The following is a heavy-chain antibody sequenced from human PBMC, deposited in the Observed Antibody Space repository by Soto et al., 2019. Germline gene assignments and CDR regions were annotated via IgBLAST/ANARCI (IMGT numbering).Heavy chain of an antibody. CDR2: LSYEGSEE. D-gene: IGHD6-19*01. Sequence: GGSLRLSCAASGFNFGVFGMHWVRQAPGKGLEWLSVLSYEGSEEYYADSVRGRFTISRDNSKNTLFLQMDSLRVDDTGVYYCALTRRSSLLEVAGPGFEYWGRGTLVTVSS. CDR1: GFNFGVFG. CDR3: ALTRRSSLLEVAGPGFEY. J-gene: IGHJ4*02. V-gene: IGHV3-30*03.